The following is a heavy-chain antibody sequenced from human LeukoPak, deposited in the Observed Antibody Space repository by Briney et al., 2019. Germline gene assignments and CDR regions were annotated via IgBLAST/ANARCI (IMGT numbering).Heavy chain of an antibody. CDR2: IYWDDDK. V-gene: IGHV2-5*02. J-gene: IGHJ4*02. D-gene: IGHD3-9*01. CDR1: GFTLSTSGVG. Sequence: SGPTLVRPTQTLTLTCTFPGFTLSTSGVGVGWIRQPPGTALEWLALIYWDDDKRYSPSLKSRLTITKDTSKNQVVLTMTNMDPVDTATYYCAHSRIRYFDWLLYPYYFDYWGQGTLVTVSS. CDR3: AHSRIRYFDWLLYPYYFDY.